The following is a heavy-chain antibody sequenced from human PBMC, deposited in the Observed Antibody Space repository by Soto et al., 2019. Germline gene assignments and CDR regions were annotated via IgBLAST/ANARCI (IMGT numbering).Heavy chain of an antibody. Sequence: SETLSLTCTVSGGSISSSSYYWGWIRQPPGKGLEWIGSIYYSGSTYYNPSLKSRVTISVDTSKNQFSLKLSSVTAADTAVYYCARHQVAAVAGTRLSWFDPWGQGTLVTVSS. V-gene: IGHV4-39*01. CDR1: GGSISSSSYY. D-gene: IGHD6-19*01. CDR3: ARHQVAAVAGTRLSWFDP. J-gene: IGHJ5*02. CDR2: IYYSGST.